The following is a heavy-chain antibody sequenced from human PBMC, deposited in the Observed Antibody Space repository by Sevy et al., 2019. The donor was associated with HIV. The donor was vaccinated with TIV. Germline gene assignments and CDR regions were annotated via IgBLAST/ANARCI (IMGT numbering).Heavy chain of an antibody. CDR3: AKELPGYQYDSSVNLDT. J-gene: IGHJ5*02. Sequence: GGSLGLSCQAPGFTLSTYARSWVRRAPGKGLEGVSGISGGGISIYYAGSVKGRFTISRDNSKNTLILQMNSLRAEDTAIYYCAKELPGYQYDSSVNLDTWGQGRLVTVSS. CDR1: GFTLSTYA. CDR2: ISGGGISI. V-gene: IGHV3-23*01. D-gene: IGHD3-22*01.